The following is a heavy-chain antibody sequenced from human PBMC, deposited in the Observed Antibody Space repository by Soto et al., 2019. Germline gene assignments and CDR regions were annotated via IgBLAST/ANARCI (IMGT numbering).Heavy chain of an antibody. V-gene: IGHV5-51*01. CDR2: IYPGDSDT. CDR1: GYTFTTYW. Sequence: PGESLKISCKGSGYTFTTYWIGWVPQMPGRGLEWIGTIYPGDSDTTYSPSFQGQVAISADKSINTAYLQWSSLKASDTAMYYCARREYYYGMDVWGQGTTVTVSS. J-gene: IGHJ6*02. CDR3: ARREYYYGMDV.